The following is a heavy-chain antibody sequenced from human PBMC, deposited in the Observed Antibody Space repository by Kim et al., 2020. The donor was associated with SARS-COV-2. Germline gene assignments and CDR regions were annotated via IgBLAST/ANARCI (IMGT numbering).Heavy chain of an antibody. CDR1: GYTFTSYA. D-gene: IGHD3-10*01. CDR3: ARGWFGELSDYYYYGMDV. CDR2: INTNTGNP. V-gene: IGHV7-4-1*02. J-gene: IGHJ6*02. Sequence: ASVKVSCKASGYTFTSYAMNWVRQAPGQGLEWMGWINTNTGNPTYAQGFTGRFVFSLDTSVSTAYLQISSLKAEDTAVYYCARGWFGELSDYYYYGMDVWGQGTTVTVSS.